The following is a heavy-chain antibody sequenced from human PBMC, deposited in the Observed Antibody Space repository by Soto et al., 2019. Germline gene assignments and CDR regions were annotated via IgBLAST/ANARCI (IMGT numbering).Heavy chain of an antibody. CDR1: GFTFSDYY. D-gene: IGHD3-22*01. CDR2: ISSSSSYT. J-gene: IGHJ4*02. CDR3: ARARGASSGYYLDY. Sequence: GGSLRLSCAASGFTFSDYYMSWIRQAPGKGLEWVSYISSSSSYTNYADSVKGRFTISRDNAKNSLYLQMNSLRAEDTAVYYCARARGASSGYYLDYWGQGTLVTVSS. V-gene: IGHV3-11*06.